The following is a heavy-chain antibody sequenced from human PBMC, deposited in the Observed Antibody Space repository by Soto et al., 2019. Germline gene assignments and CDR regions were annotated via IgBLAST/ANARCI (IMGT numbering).Heavy chain of an antibody. D-gene: IGHD5-18*01. CDR2: INHSGST. Sequence: SETLSLTCAVSGGSFSGYYWSWIRQPPGKGLEWIGEINHSGSTNYNPSLKSRVTISVDTSKNQFSLKLSSVTAADTAVYYCARSGFNYGWFDPWGQGTLVTVSS. V-gene: IGHV4-34*01. J-gene: IGHJ5*02. CDR1: GGSFSGYY. CDR3: ARSGFNYGWFDP.